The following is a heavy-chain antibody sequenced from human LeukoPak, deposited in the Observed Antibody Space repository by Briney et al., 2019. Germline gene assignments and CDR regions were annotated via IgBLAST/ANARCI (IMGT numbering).Heavy chain of an antibody. J-gene: IGHJ4*02. D-gene: IGHD3-22*01. CDR3: ARDSAYYYDSSGYYSPDDY. Sequence: GGSLRLSCAASGFTFSSYSMNWVRQAPGKGLEWVSYISSSSSTIYYADSVKGRLTISRDNAKNSLYLQMNSLRAEDTAVYYCARDSAYYYDSSGYYSPDDYWGQGTLVTVSS. CDR1: GFTFSSYS. CDR2: ISSSSSTI. V-gene: IGHV3-48*04.